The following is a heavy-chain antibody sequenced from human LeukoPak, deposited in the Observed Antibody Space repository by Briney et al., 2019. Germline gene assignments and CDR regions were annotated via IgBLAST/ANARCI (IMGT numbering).Heavy chain of an antibody. Sequence: GGSLRLSCAASGFTFSSFGMHWVRQAPGKGLEWVAVIANDGKTTYYADSVKGRFTISRDNSKNTLYLQMNSLRAEDTAVYYCARDSSTSGYGHGAFDIWGQGTMVTVSS. V-gene: IGHV3-30*03. CDR3: ARDSSTSGYGHGAFDI. CDR1: GFTFSSFG. D-gene: IGHD2-2*01. CDR2: IANDGKTT. J-gene: IGHJ3*02.